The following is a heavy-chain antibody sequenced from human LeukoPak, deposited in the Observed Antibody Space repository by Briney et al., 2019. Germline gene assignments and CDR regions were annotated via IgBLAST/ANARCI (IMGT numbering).Heavy chain of an antibody. V-gene: IGHV4-59*08. CDR1: GGSISSYY. CDR3: ASSLYCGGDCYPKRYYGMDV. J-gene: IGHJ6*02. D-gene: IGHD2-21*02. CDR2: IYYSGST. Sequence: SETLSLTCTVSGGSISSYYWSWIRQPPGRGLEWIGYIYYSGSTNYNPSLKSRVTISVDTSKNQFSLKLSSVTAADTAVYYCASSLYCGGDCYPKRYYGMDVWGQGTTVTVSS.